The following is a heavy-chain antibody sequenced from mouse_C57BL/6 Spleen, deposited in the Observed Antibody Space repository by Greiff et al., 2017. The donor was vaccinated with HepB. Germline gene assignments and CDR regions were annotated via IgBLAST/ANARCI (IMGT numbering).Heavy chain of an antibody. J-gene: IGHJ4*01. Sequence: VKLVESGAELVRPGASVTLSCKASGYTFTDYEMHWVKQTPVHGLEWIGAIDPETGGTAYNQKFKGKAILTADKSSSTAYMELRSLTSEDSAVYYCTRGAQATEYYAMDYWGQGTSVTVSS. CDR2: IDPETGGT. V-gene: IGHV1-15*01. D-gene: IGHD3-2*02. CDR1: GYTFTDYE. CDR3: TRGAQATEYYAMDY.